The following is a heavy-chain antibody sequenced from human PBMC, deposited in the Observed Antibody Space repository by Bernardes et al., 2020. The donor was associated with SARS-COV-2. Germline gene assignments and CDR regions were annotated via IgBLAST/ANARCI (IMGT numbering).Heavy chain of an antibody. CDR2: IKEAGSEK. J-gene: IGHJ5*02. CDR3: AKGGYRYGS. Sequence: GSLSLSFSASGFPFSSYWVSWVRPAPGKGLEWVANIKEAGSEKNYVDSVKGRFSIFRDNAKNLLYLKMNSLRAEDTAVYYGAKGGYRYGSWGKGTLVTVSS. D-gene: IGHD5-18*01. CDR1: GFPFSSYW. V-gene: IGHV3-7*02.